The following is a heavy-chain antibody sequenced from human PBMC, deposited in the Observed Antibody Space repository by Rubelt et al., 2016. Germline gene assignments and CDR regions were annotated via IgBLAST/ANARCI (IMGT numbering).Heavy chain of an antibody. CDR3: AGDFFGDVSYGMDV. CDR2: IYYSGST. J-gene: IGHJ6*02. V-gene: IGHV4-59*01. CDR1: GGSISSYY. D-gene: IGHD3-3*01. Sequence: QVQLQESGPGLVKPSETLSLTCTVSGGSISSYYWSWIRQPPGKGLEWIGYIYYSGSTNYNPSRRVGVPISVETSRNQVSRKWGSGTAADTAVYYCAGDFFGDVSYGMDVWGQGTTVTVSS.